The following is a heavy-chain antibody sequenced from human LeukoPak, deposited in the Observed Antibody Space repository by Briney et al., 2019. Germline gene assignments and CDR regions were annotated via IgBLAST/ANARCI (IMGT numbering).Heavy chain of an antibody. J-gene: IGHJ4*02. CDR2: ISSSSSYI. V-gene: IGHV3-21*01. D-gene: IGHD5-12*01. Sequence: GGSLRLSCAASGFTFSSYSMNWVRQAPGKGLEWVSSISSSSSYIYYADSVKGRFTISRDNAKNSLYLQMNSLRAEDTAVYYCARDRGTPMVATPDPVYWGQGTLVTVSS. CDR1: GFTFSSYS. CDR3: ARDRGTPMVATPDPVY.